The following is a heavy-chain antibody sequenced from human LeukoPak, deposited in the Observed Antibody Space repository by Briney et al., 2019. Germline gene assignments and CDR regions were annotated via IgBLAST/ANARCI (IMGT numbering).Heavy chain of an antibody. J-gene: IGHJ6*03. Sequence: GASLKISCKGSGYTFSSYWIGRVRQMPGKGLEWMGIIYPDDSDTRYSPSFQGQVTISADKSISTAYLQWSSLKASDTAMYYCARLAYCSNDVCYSNYYYSMDVWGKGTTVTVSS. CDR2: IYPDDSDT. CDR1: GYTFSSYW. V-gene: IGHV5-51*01. CDR3: ARLAYCSNDVCYSNYYYSMDV. D-gene: IGHD2-8*01.